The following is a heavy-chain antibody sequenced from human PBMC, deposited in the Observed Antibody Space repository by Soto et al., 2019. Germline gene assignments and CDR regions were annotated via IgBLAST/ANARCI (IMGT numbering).Heavy chain of an antibody. D-gene: IGHD6-19*01. CDR3: ASDIAVASTGLDY. Sequence: QVQLVQSGAELKKPGASVKVSCKASGYTFTSYDINWVRQATGQGLEWLGWMNPNSGNTGYAQKFQGRVTMTRNTSIGTAYMEMSSLRSEDTAVYYCASDIAVASTGLDYWGQGTLVTVSS. J-gene: IGHJ4*02. V-gene: IGHV1-8*01. CDR2: MNPNSGNT. CDR1: GYTFTSYD.